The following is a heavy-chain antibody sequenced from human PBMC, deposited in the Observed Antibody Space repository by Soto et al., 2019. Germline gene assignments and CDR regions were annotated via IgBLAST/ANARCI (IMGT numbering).Heavy chain of an antibody. J-gene: IGHJ4*02. V-gene: IGHV1-3*01. CDR2: INAGNGNT. Sequence: ASVKVSCKASGYTFTSYAMHWVRQAPGQRLEWMGWINAGNGNTKYSQKFQGRVTITTDTSASTAYMELSSLRSEDTAMYYCATSYGSGYRAFDYWGQGALVTVSS. CDR3: ATSYGSGYRAFDY. D-gene: IGHD3-10*01. CDR1: GYTFTSYA.